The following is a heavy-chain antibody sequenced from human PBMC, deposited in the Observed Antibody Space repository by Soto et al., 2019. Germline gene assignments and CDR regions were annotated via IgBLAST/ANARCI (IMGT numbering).Heavy chain of an antibody. CDR3: ARGNRGFGSFYYYGMDV. J-gene: IGHJ6*02. V-gene: IGHV1-8*01. CDR2: MNPNSGNT. CDR1: GYTFTSYD. Sequence: ASVKVSCKASGYTFTSYDINWVRQATGQGLEWMGWMNPNSGNTGYAQKFQGRVTMTRNTSISTAYMELSSLRSEDTAVYYCARGNRGFGSFYYYGMDVWGQGPTVTVSS. D-gene: IGHD3-10*01.